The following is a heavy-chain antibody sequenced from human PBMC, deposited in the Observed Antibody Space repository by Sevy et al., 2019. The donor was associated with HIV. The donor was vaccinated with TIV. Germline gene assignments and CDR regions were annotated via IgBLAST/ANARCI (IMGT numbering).Heavy chain of an antibody. D-gene: IGHD3-16*01. CDR3: AKDRFVKSSDYYYGMDV. J-gene: IGHJ6*02. CDR2: ISYDGSNK. CDR1: GFTFSSYG. V-gene: IGHV3-30*18. Sequence: GGYLRLSCAASGFTFSSYGMHWVRQAPGKGLEWVAVISYDGSNKYYADSVKGRFTISRDNSKNTLYLQMNNLRAEDTAVYYCAKDRFVKSSDYYYGMDVWGQGTTVTVSS.